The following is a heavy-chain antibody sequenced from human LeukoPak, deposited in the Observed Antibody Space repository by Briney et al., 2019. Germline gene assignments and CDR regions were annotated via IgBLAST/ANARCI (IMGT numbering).Heavy chain of an antibody. D-gene: IGHD3-3*01. CDR1: GFSFSNHS. CDR3: ARMSGSRLPGY. Sequence: GGSLRLSCAASGFSFSNHSMNWVRQAPGKGLEWVSYISNSASAKYYAASVKGRFTISRDNGKNSLYLQMNSLRAEDTAVYYCARMSGSRLPGYWGQGTLVTVSS. V-gene: IGHV3-48*01. J-gene: IGHJ4*02. CDR2: ISNSASAK.